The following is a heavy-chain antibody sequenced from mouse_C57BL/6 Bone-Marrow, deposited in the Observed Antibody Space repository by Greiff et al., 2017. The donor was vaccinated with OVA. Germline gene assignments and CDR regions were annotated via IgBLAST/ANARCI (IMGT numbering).Heavy chain of an antibody. CDR3: ARDWCYFDY. J-gene: IGHJ2*01. D-gene: IGHD1-1*02. Sequence: DVHLVESGGDLVKPGGSLKLSCAASGFTFSSYGMSWVRQTPDKRLEWVATISSGGSYTYYPDSVKGRFTISRDNAKNTLYLQMSRLKSEDTAMYYCARDWCYFDYWGQGTTLTVSS. V-gene: IGHV5-6*01. CDR2: ISSGGSYT. CDR1: GFTFSSYG.